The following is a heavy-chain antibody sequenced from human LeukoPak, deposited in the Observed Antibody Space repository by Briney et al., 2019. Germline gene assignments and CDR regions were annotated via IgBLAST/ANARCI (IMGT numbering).Heavy chain of an antibody. J-gene: IGHJ6*02. CDR1: GGTFSSYA. CDR2: IIPIFGTA. Sequence: EASVKVSCKAPGGTFSSYAISWVRQAPGQGLEWMGGIIPIFGTANYAQKFQGRVTITADESTSTAYIELSSLRSEDTAAYYCARVSYSSGWAYGMDVWGQGTTVTVSS. V-gene: IGHV1-69*13. CDR3: ARVSYSSGWAYGMDV. D-gene: IGHD6-19*01.